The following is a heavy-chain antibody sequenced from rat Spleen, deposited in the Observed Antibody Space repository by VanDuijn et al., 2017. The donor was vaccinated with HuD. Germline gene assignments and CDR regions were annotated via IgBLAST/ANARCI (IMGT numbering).Heavy chain of an antibody. CDR2: IWGDGST. V-gene: IGHV2-1*01. CDR1: GFSLTSNS. J-gene: IGHJ2*01. CDR3: TKSVDFDY. Sequence: QVQLKESGPGLVQPSQTLSLTCTVSGFSLTSNSVHWVRQPPGKGLEWIGGIWGDGSTEYNSALKSRLSISRDASKSQVLLKMSGLQTDDTAIYFFTKSVDFDYWGQGVMVTVSS.